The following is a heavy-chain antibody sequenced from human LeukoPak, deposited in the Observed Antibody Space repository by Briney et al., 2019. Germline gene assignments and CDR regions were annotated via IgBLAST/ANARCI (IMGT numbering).Heavy chain of an antibody. CDR1: GGSFSGYY. CDR3: ARGLIIPGCTNGVCPLDPQKNDY. V-gene: IGHV4-34*01. D-gene: IGHD2-8*01. CDR2: INHSGST. J-gene: IGHJ4*02. Sequence: PSETLSLTCAVYGGSFSGYYWSWIRQPPGKGLEWIGEINHSGSTNCNPSLKSRVTISVDTSKNQFSLKLSSVTAADTAVYYCARGLIIPGCTNGVCPLDPQKNDYWGQGTLVTVSS.